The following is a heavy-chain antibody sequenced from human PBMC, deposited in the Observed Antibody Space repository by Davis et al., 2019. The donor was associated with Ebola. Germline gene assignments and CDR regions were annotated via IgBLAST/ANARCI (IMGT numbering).Heavy chain of an antibody. J-gene: IGHJ5*02. CDR3: ARYCSSTSCLFDP. Sequence: PSETLSLTFTVPGGSISSSSYYWGSIRQPPGKGLEWIGSIYYSGSTYYNPSLKSRVTISVETSKNQFSLKRSSVTAADTAVYYGARYCSSTSCLFDPWGQGTLVTVSS. CDR1: GGSISSSSYY. V-gene: IGHV4-39*01. D-gene: IGHD2-2*01. CDR2: IYYSGST.